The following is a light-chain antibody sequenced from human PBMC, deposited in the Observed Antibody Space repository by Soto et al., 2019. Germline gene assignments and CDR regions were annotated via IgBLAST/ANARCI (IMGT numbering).Light chain of an antibody. V-gene: IGLV2-14*01. CDR3: SSFRSGGTFV. J-gene: IGLJ1*01. CDR2: EVS. Sequence: QSALTQPASVSGSPGQSIAISCTGTSSDIGGYNYVSWFQQHPGRAPRVLISEVSNWPSGVSHRFSGSKAGITASLTISGLQAEDEADYYCSSFRSGGTFVFGTGTKVTVL. CDR1: SSDIGGYNY.